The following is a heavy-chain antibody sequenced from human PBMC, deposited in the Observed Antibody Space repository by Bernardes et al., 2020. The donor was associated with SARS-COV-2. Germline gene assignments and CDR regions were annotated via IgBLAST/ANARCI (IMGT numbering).Heavy chain of an antibody. D-gene: IGHD3-22*01. CDR1: GFTFSSYW. CDR2: INGDGTTT. J-gene: IGHJ4*02. Sequence: GGSLRLSCAGSGFTFSSYWMHWVRQAPGKGLVWVSRINGDGTTTNYADSVKGRFTISRDNAKNTLYLQMSSLRAEDMAVYYCVRSHFYGGSGYYFDYWGQGTLVTVSS. CDR3: VRSHFYGGSGYYFDY. V-gene: IGHV3-74*01.